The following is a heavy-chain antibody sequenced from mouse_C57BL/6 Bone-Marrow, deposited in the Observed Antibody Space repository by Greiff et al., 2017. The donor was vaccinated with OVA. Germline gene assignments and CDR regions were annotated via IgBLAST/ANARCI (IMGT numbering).Heavy chain of an antibody. CDR2: IEPETGGT. D-gene: IGHD1-1*01. V-gene: IGHV1-15*01. CDR1: GYTFTDYE. Sequence: QVQLQQSGAELVRPGASVTLSCKASGYTFTDYEMHWVKQTPVHGLEWIGAIEPETGGTAYNQKFKGKAILTADKSSSTAYMELRSLTSEDSAVYYCTDYGSSYSRYFDYWGQGTTRTVSS. J-gene: IGHJ2*01. CDR3: TDYGSSYSRYFDY.